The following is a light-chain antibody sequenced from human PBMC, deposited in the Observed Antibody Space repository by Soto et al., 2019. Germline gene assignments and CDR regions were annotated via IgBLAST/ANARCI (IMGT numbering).Light chain of an antibody. V-gene: IGLV2-23*01. CDR1: SSDVGNYNL. Sequence: QSVLTQPASVSGSPGQSITISCTGTSSDVGNYNLVSWYQQHPGKAPKLIIYEDIERPSGVSNRFSGSKSGNTASLTISGLQAEDEADYFCCAYANSLTYVIFGGGTKLTVL. CDR2: EDI. CDR3: CAYANSLTYVI. J-gene: IGLJ2*01.